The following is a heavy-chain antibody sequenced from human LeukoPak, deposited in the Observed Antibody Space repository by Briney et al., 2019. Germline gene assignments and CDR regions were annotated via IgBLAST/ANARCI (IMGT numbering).Heavy chain of an antibody. D-gene: IGHD6-19*01. CDR1: GYTFTGDY. Sequence: ASVKVSCKASGYTFTGDYMHWVRQAPGQWLEWMGRINPNSGGTNYAQKFQGRVTMTRDTSISTAYMELSRLRSDDTAVYYCARGLRYYYGMDVWGQGTTVTVSS. CDR3: ARGLRYYYGMDV. V-gene: IGHV1-2*06. CDR2: INPNSGGT. J-gene: IGHJ6*02.